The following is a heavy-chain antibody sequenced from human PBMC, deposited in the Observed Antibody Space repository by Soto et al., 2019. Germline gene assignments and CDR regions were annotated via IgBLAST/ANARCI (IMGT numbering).Heavy chain of an antibody. CDR1: GFTFSSNS. D-gene: IGHD3-10*01. V-gene: IGHV3-21*01. CDR2: ISSSSSYI. Sequence: EVQLVESVGGLVKPGGSLRLSCAASGFTFSSNSMNWVRQAPGKGLEWVSSISSSSSYIYYADSVKGRFTISRDNAKNSLYLQMNSLRAEDTAVYYCARGSGITMVRGVIDYWGQGTLVTVSS. CDR3: ARGSGITMVRGVIDY. J-gene: IGHJ4*02.